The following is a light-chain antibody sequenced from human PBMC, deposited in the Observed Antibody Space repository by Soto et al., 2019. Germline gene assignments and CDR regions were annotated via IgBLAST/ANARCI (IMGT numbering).Light chain of an antibody. CDR3: HQYNDWPSIT. J-gene: IGKJ5*01. CDR2: GAS. V-gene: IGKV3-15*01. CDR1: QSVASH. Sequence: EIVMTQSPATLSVSPGESATLSCRASQSVASHLAWYQQKPGQAPRLLIFGASVRATGIPARFSGSGSGTEFVLTIDSLQSEDFAVYYCHQYNDWPSITFGQGTRLVI.